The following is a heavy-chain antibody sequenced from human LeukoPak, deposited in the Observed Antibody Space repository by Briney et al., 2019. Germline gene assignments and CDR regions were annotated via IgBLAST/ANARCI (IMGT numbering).Heavy chain of an antibody. D-gene: IGHD3-10*01. Sequence: GASVKVSCKASGGTFSSYAISWVRQAPGQGLEWMGWINPNSGGTNYAQKFQGRVTMTRDTSISTAYMELSRLRSDDTAVYYCARDKLWFGELSAYGMDVWGQGTTVTVSS. CDR2: INPNSGGT. J-gene: IGHJ6*02. CDR1: GGTFSSYA. CDR3: ARDKLWFGELSAYGMDV. V-gene: IGHV1-2*02.